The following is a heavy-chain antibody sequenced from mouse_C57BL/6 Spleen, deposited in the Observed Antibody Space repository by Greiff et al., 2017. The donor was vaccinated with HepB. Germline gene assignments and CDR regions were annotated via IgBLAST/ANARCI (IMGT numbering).Heavy chain of an antibody. CDR1: GYTFTSYW. J-gene: IGHJ2*01. V-gene: IGHV1-50*01. CDR2: IDPSDSYT. D-gene: IGHD1-1*01. Sequence: QVQLQQPGAELVKPGASVKLSCKASGYTFTSYWMQWVKQRPGQGLEWIGEIDPSDSYTNYNQKFKGKATLTVDTSSSTAYMQLSSLTSEDSAVYYCATYYYGSSGYFDYWGQGTTLTVSS. CDR3: ATYYYGSSGYFDY.